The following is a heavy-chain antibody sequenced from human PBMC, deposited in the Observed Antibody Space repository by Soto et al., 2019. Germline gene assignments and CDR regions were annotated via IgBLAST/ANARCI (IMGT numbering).Heavy chain of an antibody. CDR3: ARVSLGASTITDYYYYGMDV. CDR2: LDSTGGST. V-gene: IGHV3-23*01. CDR1: GFTFSSYA. Sequence: EVQLLESGGGLVQPGGSLRLSCAVSGFTFSSYAMSWVRQAPAKGLEWVSGLDSTGGSTYYADSVKGRFTISRDNSKNTLYLQMSSLRAEDTAVYYCARVSLGASTITDYYYYGMDVWGHGTTVTVSS. J-gene: IGHJ6*02. D-gene: IGHD1-26*01.